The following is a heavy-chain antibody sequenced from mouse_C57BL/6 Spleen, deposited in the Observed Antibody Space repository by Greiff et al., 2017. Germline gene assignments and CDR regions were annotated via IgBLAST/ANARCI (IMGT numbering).Heavy chain of an antibody. J-gene: IGHJ4*01. Sequence: VQLQQSGPGLVAPSQSLSITCTVPGFSLTSYGVDWVRQPPGKGLEWLGVIWGGGSTNYKSALMSRLSISKDNSKSQVFLKMNSLQTDDTAMYYCAKHRTVYYDYDGDAMDDWGQGTSVTVSS. V-gene: IGHV2-9*01. CDR3: AKHRTVYYDYDGDAMDD. CDR1: GFSLTSYG. CDR2: IWGGGST. D-gene: IGHD2-4*01.